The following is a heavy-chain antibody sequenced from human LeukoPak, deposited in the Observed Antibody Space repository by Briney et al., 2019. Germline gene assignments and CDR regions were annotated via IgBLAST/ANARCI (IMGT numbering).Heavy chain of an antibody. V-gene: IGHV3-23*01. J-gene: IGHJ4*02. D-gene: IGHD3-10*01. Sequence: GGSLRLSCASSGFTFSSYAMSWVRQAPGKGLEWVSTIGGTGVRTYYADSVKGRFTISRDNSKNTLYLQMSSLSAEDTAVYFCARDGSPGYWGQGTLVTVSS. CDR2: IGGTGVRT. CDR1: GFTFSSYA. CDR3: ARDGSPGY.